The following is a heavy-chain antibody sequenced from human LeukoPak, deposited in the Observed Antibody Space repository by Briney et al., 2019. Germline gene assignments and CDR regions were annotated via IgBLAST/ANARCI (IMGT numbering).Heavy chain of an antibody. CDR1: GFTFSNYG. Sequence: GGSVRLSCAASGFTFSNYGMHWVGQAPGKGLEWVAVKWYDESNEYYADSVKGRFAISRDNSKNTLFLQMNSLRAEDTAVYYCARDSSTGYQLDYWGQGNLVTVSS. V-gene: IGHV3-33*01. CDR2: KWYDESNE. D-gene: IGHD4-11*01. J-gene: IGHJ4*02. CDR3: ARDSSTGYQLDY.